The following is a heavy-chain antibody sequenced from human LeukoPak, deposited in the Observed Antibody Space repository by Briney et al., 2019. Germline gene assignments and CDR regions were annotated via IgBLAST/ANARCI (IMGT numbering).Heavy chain of an antibody. J-gene: IGHJ4*02. CDR2: IYSGGST. Sequence: QPGGALRLSCAASGFTVSSNYRSWVRQAPGKGLEWVSGIYSGGSTYYADSVKGRFTISRDNSKNTLYIQMNSLRAEDTAVYYCARDGGVGATKGTAYWGQGTLVTVSS. V-gene: IGHV3-66*01. CDR1: GFTVSSNY. D-gene: IGHD1-26*01. CDR3: ARDGGVGATKGTAY.